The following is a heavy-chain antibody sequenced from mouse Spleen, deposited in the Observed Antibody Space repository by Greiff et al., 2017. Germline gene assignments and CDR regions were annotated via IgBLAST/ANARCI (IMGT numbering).Heavy chain of an antibody. CDR1: GYTFTSYW. CDR2: IYPGSGST. Sequence: VQLQQPGAELVKPGASVKMSCKASGYTFTSYWITWVKQRPGQGLEWIGDIYPGSGSTNYNEKFKSKATLTVDTSSSTAYMQLSSLTSEGSAVYYCARMRGYDRYFDVWGTGTTVTVSS. D-gene: IGHD2-2*01. J-gene: IGHJ1*03. V-gene: IGHV1-55*01. CDR3: ARMRGYDRYFDV.